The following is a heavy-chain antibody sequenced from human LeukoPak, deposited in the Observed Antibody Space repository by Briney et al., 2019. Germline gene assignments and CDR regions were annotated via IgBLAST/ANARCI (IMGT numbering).Heavy chain of an antibody. Sequence: GGSLRLSCAASGFIFSSYWMSWVRQAPGKGLEWVANIKNDGSEQHYVDYVQGRFTISRDNAKNSLYLQMNSLRAEDTAVYYCATLSYFCGMTVWGQGTTVTVSS. CDR1: GFIFSSYW. V-gene: IGHV3-7*01. J-gene: IGHJ6*02. CDR3: ATLSYFCGMTV. CDR2: IKNDGSEQ.